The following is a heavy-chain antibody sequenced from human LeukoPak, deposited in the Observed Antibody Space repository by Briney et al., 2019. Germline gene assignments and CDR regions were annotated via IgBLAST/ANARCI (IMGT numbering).Heavy chain of an antibody. CDR2: IYHSGST. D-gene: IGHD2-15*01. J-gene: IGHJ5*02. CDR3: ARVGLLQTPDP. CDR1: GYSISSGYY. V-gene: IGHV4-38-2*02. Sequence: SETLSLTCTVSGYSISSGYYWGWIRQPPGKGLEWIGSIYHSGSTYYNPSLKSRVTISVDTSKSQFSLKLSSVTAADTAVYYCARVGLLQTPDPWGQGTLVTVSS.